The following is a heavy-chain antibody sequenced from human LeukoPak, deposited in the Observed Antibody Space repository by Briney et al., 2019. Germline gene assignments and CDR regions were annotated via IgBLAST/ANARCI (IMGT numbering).Heavy chain of an antibody. Sequence: GGSLRLSCAASGFTFSDYYMSWIRQAPGEGLEWVSYISSSGSTIYYADSVKGRFTISRDNAKNSLYLQMNSLRAEDTAVYYCARALQPQYSSGWIPFDYWGQGTLVTVSS. CDR1: GFTFSDYY. CDR3: ARALQPQYSSGWIPFDY. D-gene: IGHD6-19*01. J-gene: IGHJ4*02. V-gene: IGHV3-11*01. CDR2: ISSSGSTI.